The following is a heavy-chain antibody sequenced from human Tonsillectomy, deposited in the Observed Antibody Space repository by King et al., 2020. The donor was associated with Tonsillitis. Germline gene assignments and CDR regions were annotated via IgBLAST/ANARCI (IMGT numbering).Heavy chain of an antibody. V-gene: IGHV3-7*03. CDR3: ARDMTPSDGDMYYDAFDI. D-gene: IGHD3-10*01. CDR2: IKRDGSQK. J-gene: IGHJ3*02. Sequence: VQLVVSGGGLVQPGGSLRLSCTASGITLSTFWMTWVRQAPGKGLEWVADIKRDGSQKHYVDSVEGRFTISRDNAKNSLYLQMNSLRAEDTAVYYCARDMTPSDGDMYYDAFDIWGRGTMVTVSS. CDR1: GITLSTFW.